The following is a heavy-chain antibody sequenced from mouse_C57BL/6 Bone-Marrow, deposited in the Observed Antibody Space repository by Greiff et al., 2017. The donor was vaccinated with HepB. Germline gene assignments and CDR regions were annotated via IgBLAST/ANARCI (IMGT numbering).Heavy chain of an antibody. CDR1: GFTFSDAW. CDR2: IRNKANNHAT. D-gene: IGHD2-1*01. CDR3: TRKEGNYGFAY. Sequence: EVMLVESGGGLVQPGGSMKLSCAASGFTFSDAWMDWVRQSPEKGLEWVAEIRNKANNHATYYAESVKGRFTISRDDSKSSVYLQMNSLRAEDTGIYYCTRKEGNYGFAYWGQGTLVTVSA. J-gene: IGHJ3*01. V-gene: IGHV6-6*01.